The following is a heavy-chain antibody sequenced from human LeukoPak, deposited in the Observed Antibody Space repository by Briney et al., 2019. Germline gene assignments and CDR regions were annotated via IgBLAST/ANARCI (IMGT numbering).Heavy chain of an antibody. J-gene: IGHJ4*02. CDR2: IIPIFGTE. Sequence: SVKVSCKASGGTFISYAISWVRQAPGQGLEWMGRIIPIFGTENYAQKFQGRVTITTDESTSTAYMELSSLRSEDTAVYYCARDFPGDGDTGDYWGQGTLVTVSS. D-gene: IGHD4-17*01. V-gene: IGHV1-69*05. CDR1: GGTFISYA. CDR3: ARDFPGDGDTGDY.